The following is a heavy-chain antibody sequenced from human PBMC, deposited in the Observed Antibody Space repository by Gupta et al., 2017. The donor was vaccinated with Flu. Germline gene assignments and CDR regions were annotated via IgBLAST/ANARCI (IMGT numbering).Heavy chain of an antibody. CDR2: IYYTGTT. CDR3: ARPYSEFFYGLDV. D-gene: IGHD3-10*01. V-gene: IGHV4-39*01. Sequence: QLQLQESGPGLVKPSETLSLTCSVSGGSIRRSSYYWAWIRQSPGKGLEWIGSIYYTGTTYYSPSLKSRVTIDVDTSKNEFSLRLNSVTAADTAVYYCARPYSEFFYGLDVWGQGTTVIVSS. CDR1: GGSIRRSSYY. J-gene: IGHJ6*02.